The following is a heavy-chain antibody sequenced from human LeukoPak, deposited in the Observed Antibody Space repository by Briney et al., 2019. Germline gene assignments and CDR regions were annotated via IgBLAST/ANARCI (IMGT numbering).Heavy chain of an antibody. CDR3: AKTKYSSVWYGGLDY. D-gene: IGHD6-19*01. J-gene: IGHJ4*02. Sequence: GGSLRLSCAASGFTFSSYAMSWVRQAPGKGLEWVSGISDSGGSTYYTDSVKGRFTISRDNSKNTLYLQMKSLRAEDTAVYYCAKTKYSSVWYGGLDYWGQGTLVTVSS. CDR1: GFTFSSYA. CDR2: ISDSGGST. V-gene: IGHV3-23*01.